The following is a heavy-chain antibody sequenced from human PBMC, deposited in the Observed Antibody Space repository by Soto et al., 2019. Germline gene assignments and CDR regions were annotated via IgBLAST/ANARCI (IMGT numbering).Heavy chain of an antibody. J-gene: IGHJ6*02. CDR2: IYYSGST. CDR1: GGSMSRYY. Sequence: PSETPSLTCTVSGGSMSRYYWSWIRQPPGKGLEWIGYIYYSGSTDYRPSLKSRVTISVDTSKNQFSLKLRSVTAADTAVYYCARVLYGSRFGPGDVWGQGTKVTVSS. V-gene: IGHV4-59*01. CDR3: ARVLYGSRFGPGDV. D-gene: IGHD3-3*01.